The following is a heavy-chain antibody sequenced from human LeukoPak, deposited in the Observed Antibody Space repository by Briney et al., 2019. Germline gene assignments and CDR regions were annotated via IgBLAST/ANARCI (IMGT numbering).Heavy chain of an antibody. V-gene: IGHV4-4*02. D-gene: IGHD3-3*01. Sequence: PGGSLRLSCAASGFNFGSYSMTWVRQPPGRGLEWTGEVFHSGSVNYNPSLESRLTVSMDKSKNLFSLKLTSVTAADTAVYYCAREIFGARAFEYWGQGILVTVSS. CDR1: GFNFGSYS. J-gene: IGHJ4*02. CDR3: AREIFGARAFEY. CDR2: VFHSGSV.